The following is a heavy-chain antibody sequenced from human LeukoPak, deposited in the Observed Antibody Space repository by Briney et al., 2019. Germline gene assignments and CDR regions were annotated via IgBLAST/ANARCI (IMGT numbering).Heavy chain of an antibody. J-gene: IGHJ4*02. D-gene: IGHD1-26*01. V-gene: IGHV4-4*02. Sequence: SETLSLTCAVSGGSILSTNWWSWVRQPPGKGLEWIGEVHLSGASNYNPSLKSRVSMSIDKSRNHLSLELTSVTAADTANYYCARESGAFSPFGFWGQGTLVTVSS. CDR2: VHLSGAS. CDR3: ARESGAFSPFGF. CDR1: GGSILSTNW.